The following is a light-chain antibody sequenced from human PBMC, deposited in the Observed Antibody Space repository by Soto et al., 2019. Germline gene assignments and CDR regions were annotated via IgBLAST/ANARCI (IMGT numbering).Light chain of an antibody. CDR2: SVS. CDR3: ISYTVSNTYV. CDR1: SSDIGAYDH. Sequence: QSVLTQPASVSGSPGQSITISCSGTSSDIGAYDHVAWFQQFPGKTPKLVIYSVSNRPSGVSYRFSGSKSGNTASLTISGLQADDEADYYCISYTVSNTYVFGSGTKVTVL. V-gene: IGLV2-14*01. J-gene: IGLJ1*01.